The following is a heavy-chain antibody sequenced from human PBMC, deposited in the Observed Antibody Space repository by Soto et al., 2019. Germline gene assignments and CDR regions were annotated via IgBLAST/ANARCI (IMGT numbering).Heavy chain of an antibody. CDR1: GGSSNTYA. Sequence: QVQLVQSGSEVKKPGSSVRVSCKASGGSSNTYAVSWVRQAPGQGLEWMGGIIPMFGTTNYAEKFQGRVTTTADESTTTANMELTNLRLNDTALYYCARGRLVVVPDGTPSYSDAMDGWGQGTTVTVSS. J-gene: IGHJ6*02. CDR2: IIPMFGTT. CDR3: ARGRLVVVPDGTPSYSDAMDG. V-gene: IGHV1-69*01. D-gene: IGHD6-13*01.